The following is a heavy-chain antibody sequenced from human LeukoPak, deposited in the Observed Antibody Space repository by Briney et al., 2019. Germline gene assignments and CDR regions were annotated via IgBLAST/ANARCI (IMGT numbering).Heavy chain of an antibody. D-gene: IGHD5-18*01. CDR2: IWFDGSNY. J-gene: IGHJ4*02. V-gene: IGHV3-33*01. CDR3: ARAGYSYPTGGWDY. Sequence: GRSLRLSCVASGFTFSSYVMHWVRQVPGKGLEWVAVIWFDGSNYYYADSVKGRFTISRDSSKNTLYLQMNSLRAEDTAVYYCARAGYSYPTGGWDYWGQGTLVTVSS. CDR1: GFTFSSYV.